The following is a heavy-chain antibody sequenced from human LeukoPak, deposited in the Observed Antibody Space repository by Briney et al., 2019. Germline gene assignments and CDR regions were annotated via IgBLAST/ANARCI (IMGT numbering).Heavy chain of an antibody. CDR3: ARQRSNSGYYSNWFDP. CDR1: GGSISSTNYY. CDR2: IYYSGNT. D-gene: IGHD3-3*01. J-gene: IGHJ5*02. Sequence: PSETLSLTCTVSGGSISSTNYYWGWIRRPPGKGLEWIGTIYYSGNTYYNPSLKSRVTIFVDTSKNHFSLKLSFVTASDTAVYYCARQRSNSGYYSNWFDPWGQGTLVTVSS. V-gene: IGHV4-39*01.